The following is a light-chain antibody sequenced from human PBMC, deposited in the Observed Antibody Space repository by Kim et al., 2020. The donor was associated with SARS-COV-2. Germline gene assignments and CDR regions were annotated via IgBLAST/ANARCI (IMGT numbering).Light chain of an antibody. Sequence: DIQMTQSPSTLSASVGDRVTITCRASQSISSWLAWYQQKPGKAHKLLIYKASSLESGVPSRFSGSGSGTEFTLTISSLQPDDFATYYCQQYNSYLLTFGGGTKLEIK. CDR3: QQYNSYLLT. CDR2: KAS. CDR1: QSISSW. V-gene: IGKV1-5*03. J-gene: IGKJ4*01.